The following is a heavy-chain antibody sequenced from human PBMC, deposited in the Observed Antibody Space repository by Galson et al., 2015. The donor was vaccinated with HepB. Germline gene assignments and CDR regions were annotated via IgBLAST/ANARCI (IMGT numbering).Heavy chain of an antibody. D-gene: IGHD6-13*01. CDR1: GYTLTELS. J-gene: IGHJ6*02. V-gene: IGHV1-24*01. CDR2: FDPEDGET. Sequence: SVKVSCKVSGYTLTELSMHWVRQAPGKGLEWMGGFDPEDGETIYAQKFQGRVTMTEDTSTDTAYMELSSLRSEDTAVYYCATGGPQAVAAAAADPNRSVEDWVYGMDVWGQGTTVTVSS. CDR3: ATGGPQAVAAAAADPNRSVEDWVYGMDV.